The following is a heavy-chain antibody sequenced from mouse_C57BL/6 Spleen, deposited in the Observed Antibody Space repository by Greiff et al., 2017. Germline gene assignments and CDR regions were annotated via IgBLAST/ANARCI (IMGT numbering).Heavy chain of an antibody. J-gene: IGHJ4*01. CDR2: FHPYNDDT. D-gene: IGHD3-3*01. CDR3: ARLGPSNAMDY. Sequence: VQLQQSGAELVKPGASVNMSCKASGYTFTTYPIAWMKQNHGKSLEWIGNFHPYNDDTKYTDTFKGKATLTVEKSSSTVYLELSRLTSDDSAVYYCARLGPSNAMDYWGQGTSVTVPS. CDR1: GYTFTTYP. V-gene: IGHV1-47*01.